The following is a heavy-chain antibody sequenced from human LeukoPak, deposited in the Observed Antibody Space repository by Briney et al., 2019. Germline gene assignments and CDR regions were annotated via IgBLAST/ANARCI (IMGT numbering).Heavy chain of an antibody. D-gene: IGHD2-15*01. V-gene: IGHV3-21*01. CDR2: ISGSSSYI. Sequence: GGSLRLSCAASGFTFSSHSMNWVRQAPGKGLEWVSSISGSSSYIYYADSVKGRFTISRDNAKNSLYLQMNSLRAEDTAVYYCARDHCSGGSCYGGYYYYYYMDVWGKGTTVTVSS. J-gene: IGHJ6*03. CDR3: ARDHCSGGSCYGGYYYYYYMDV. CDR1: GFTFSSHS.